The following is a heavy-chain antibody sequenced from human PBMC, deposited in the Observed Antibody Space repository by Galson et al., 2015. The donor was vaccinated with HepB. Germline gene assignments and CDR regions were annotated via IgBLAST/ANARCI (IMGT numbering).Heavy chain of an antibody. J-gene: IGHJ4*02. CDR3: ADQINDYDSSGYYNFAY. CDR1: GYTLTEFS. V-gene: IGHV1-24*01. CDR2: INPNNGET. Sequence: SVKVSCKASGYTLTEFSMHWVRQAPGKGLEWMGGINPNNGETLYAQRFQGRATMTEDTSTDTAYMELSSLRSEDTAVYYCADQINDYDSSGYYNFAYWGQGTLVTVSS. D-gene: IGHD3-22*01.